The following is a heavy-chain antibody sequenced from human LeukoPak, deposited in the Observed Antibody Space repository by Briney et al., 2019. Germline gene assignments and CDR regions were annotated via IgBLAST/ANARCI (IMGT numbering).Heavy chain of an antibody. CDR1: GYSIISGFY. J-gene: IGHJ4*02. CDR2: IYHGGST. V-gene: IGHV4-38-2*01. Sequence: SETLSLTCGVSGYSIISGFYWGWIRQPPGKGLEWIGSIYHGGSTHYNPSLKSRVTISVDTSKNQFSLKLNSVTAADTAVYYCARTTDDYSGSYYFDYWGQGTLVTVSS. CDR3: ARTTDDYSGSYYFDY. D-gene: IGHD1-26*01.